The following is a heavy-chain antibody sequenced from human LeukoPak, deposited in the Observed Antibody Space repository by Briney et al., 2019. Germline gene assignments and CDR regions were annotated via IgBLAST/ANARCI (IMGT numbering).Heavy chain of an antibody. J-gene: IGHJ5*02. CDR1: GFTFSSYW. CDR3: ARDRPIYSNHNWFDP. Sequence: GGSQRLSCAASGFTFSSYWMSWVRQAPGKGLEWVANIKQDGSEKYYVDSVKGRFTISRDNAKNSLYLQMNSLRAEDTAVYYCARDRPIYSNHNWFDPWGQGTLVTVSS. V-gene: IGHV3-7*01. CDR2: IKQDGSEK. D-gene: IGHD4-11*01.